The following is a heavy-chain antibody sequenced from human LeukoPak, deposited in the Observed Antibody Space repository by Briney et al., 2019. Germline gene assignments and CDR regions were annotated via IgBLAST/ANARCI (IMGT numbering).Heavy chain of an antibody. CDR2: ISAYNGNT. V-gene: IGHV1-18*01. J-gene: IGHJ5*02. D-gene: IGHD3-22*01. CDR3: ARATDYYDSSGYPFDP. Sequence: GASVKVSCKASGYTFTSYGISWVRQAPGQGLEWMGWISAYNGNTNYAQKLQGRVTMTTDTSTSTAYMELRSLRSDDTAAYYCARATDYYDSSGYPFDPRGQGTLVTVSS. CDR1: GYTFTSYG.